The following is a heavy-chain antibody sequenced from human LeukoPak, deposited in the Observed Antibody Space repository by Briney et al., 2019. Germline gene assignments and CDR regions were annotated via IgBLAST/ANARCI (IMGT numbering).Heavy chain of an antibody. D-gene: IGHD6-13*01. CDR2: ISGSGLNT. CDR1: GFIFSTYG. CDR3: AKDGRWQQVEVETNYHYYAMDV. V-gene: IGHV3-23*01. J-gene: IGHJ6*02. Sequence: GGSLRLSCAASGFIFSTYGMTWFRQAPGRGLEWVSGISGSGLNTYYADSVKGRFTSSRDNSKNMLYPQMNSLRAEDTAIYFCAKDGRWQQVEVETNYHYYAMDVWGQGTTVTVSS.